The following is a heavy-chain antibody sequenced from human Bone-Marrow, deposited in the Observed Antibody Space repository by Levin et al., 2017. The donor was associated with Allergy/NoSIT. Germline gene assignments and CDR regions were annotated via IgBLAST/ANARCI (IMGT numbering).Heavy chain of an antibody. CDR2: IKSKTDGGTT. CDR1: GFTFSNAW. V-gene: IGHV3-15*01. CDR3: TTSIAVAGSRGDY. J-gene: IGHJ4*02. D-gene: IGHD6-19*01. Sequence: GGSLRLSCAASGFTFSNAWMSWVRQAPGKGLEWVGRIKSKTDGGTTDYAAPVKGRFTISRDDSKNTLYLQMNSLKTEDTAVYYCTTSIAVAGSRGDYWGQGTLVTVSS.